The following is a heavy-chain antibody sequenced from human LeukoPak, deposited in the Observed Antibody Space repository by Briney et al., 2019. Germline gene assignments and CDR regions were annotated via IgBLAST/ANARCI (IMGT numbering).Heavy chain of an antibody. CDR1: GFTFSTYW. D-gene: IGHD3-10*01. Sequence: GGSLRLSCAASGFTFSTYWMSWVRQAPGKGLEWVSAFSGSGSTYHADSVKGRFTISRDIFKNTLYLQMNSLRAEDTAVYYCVHGGLYYLDYWGQGTLVTVSS. V-gene: IGHV3-23*01. J-gene: IGHJ4*02. CDR3: VHGGLYYLDY. CDR2: FSGSGST.